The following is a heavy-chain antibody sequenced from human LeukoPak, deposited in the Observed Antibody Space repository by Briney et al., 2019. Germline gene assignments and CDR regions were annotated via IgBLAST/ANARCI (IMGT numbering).Heavy chain of an antibody. J-gene: IGHJ4*02. V-gene: IGHV3-33*06. CDR3: AKPTRGSGGSFLIDY. Sequence: PGRSLRLSCAASGFSFSSYGMHWVRQSPGKGLEWVAVIWNDGSSKYYVDSVKSRFTISRDNSKNTLYLQMDSLRGDDTAVYYCAKPTRGSGGSFLIDYWGQGTLVTVSS. CDR1: GFSFSSYG. D-gene: IGHD2-15*01. CDR2: IWNDGSSK.